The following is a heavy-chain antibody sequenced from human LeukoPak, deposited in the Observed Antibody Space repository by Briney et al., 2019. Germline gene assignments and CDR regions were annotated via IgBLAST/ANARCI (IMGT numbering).Heavy chain of an antibody. V-gene: IGHV4-31*03. CDR2: IYYSGST. D-gene: IGHD2-2*01. CDR3: ARVPAAGDNWFDP. J-gene: IGHJ5*02. CDR1: GGSISSGGYY. Sequence: SQTLSLTCTVSGGSISSGGYYWSWIRQHPGKGLEWIGYIYYSGSTYYNPSLKSRVTISVDTSKNQFSLKLSSVTAADTTVYYCARVPAAGDNWFDPWGQGTLVTVSS.